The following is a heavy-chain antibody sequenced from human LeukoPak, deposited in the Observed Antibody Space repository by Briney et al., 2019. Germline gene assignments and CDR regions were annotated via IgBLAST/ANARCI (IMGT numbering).Heavy chain of an antibody. D-gene: IGHD3-22*01. J-gene: IGHJ3*02. CDR1: GGTFSSYA. CDR3: AGFPDYYDSSGYLPGAFDI. CDR2: IIPMFGTA. Sequence: SVTVSCKASGGTFSSYAISWVRQAPGQGLEWMGGIIPMFGTANYAQKFQGRVTITADESTSTAYMELSSLRSEDTAVYYCAGFPDYYDSSGYLPGAFDIWGQGTMVTVSS. V-gene: IGHV1-69*13.